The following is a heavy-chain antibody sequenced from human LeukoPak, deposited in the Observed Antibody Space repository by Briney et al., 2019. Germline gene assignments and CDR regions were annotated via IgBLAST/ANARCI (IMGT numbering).Heavy chain of an antibody. CDR3: ARALRYDYVWGYGMDV. Sequence: PGGSLRLSCAASGFTFSSYSMNWVRQAPGKGLEWVSYISSSSSTIYYADSVKGRFTISRDNAKNSLYLQMNSLRAEDTAVYYCARALRYDYVWGYGMDVWGQGTTVTVSS. D-gene: IGHD3-16*01. CDR1: GFTFSSYS. CDR2: ISSSSSTI. V-gene: IGHV3-48*04. J-gene: IGHJ6*02.